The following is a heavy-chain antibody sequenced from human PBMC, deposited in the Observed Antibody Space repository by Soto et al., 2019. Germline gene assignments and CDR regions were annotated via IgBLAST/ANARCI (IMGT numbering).Heavy chain of an antibody. D-gene: IGHD4-4*01. Sequence: SVKVSCKASGGTFSSYTISWVRQAPGQGLEWMGRIIPILGIANYAQKFQGRVTITADKSTSTAYMELSSLRSEDTAVYYCARDEYSNKYFYYMDAWGKGTTVTVSS. CDR2: IIPILGIA. J-gene: IGHJ6*03. CDR1: GGTFSSYT. CDR3: ARDEYSNKYFYYMDA. V-gene: IGHV1-69*04.